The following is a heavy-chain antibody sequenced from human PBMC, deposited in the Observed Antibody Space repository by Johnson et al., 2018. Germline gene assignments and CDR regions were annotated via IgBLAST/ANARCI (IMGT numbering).Heavy chain of an antibody. D-gene: IGHD6-13*01. V-gene: IGHV3-33*01. J-gene: IGHJ6*02. Sequence: QVQLQESGGGVVQPGRSLRLSCAASGFTFSYYGMHWVRQAPGKGLEWVAVIWYDGSNKYYADSVKGRFTISRDNSKNTLYLQMNSLGAEERAVYYCVRDEQQLPSYYYYGMDVWGQGTTVTVSS. CDR2: IWYDGSNK. CDR1: GFTFSYYG. CDR3: VRDEQQLPSYYYYGMDV.